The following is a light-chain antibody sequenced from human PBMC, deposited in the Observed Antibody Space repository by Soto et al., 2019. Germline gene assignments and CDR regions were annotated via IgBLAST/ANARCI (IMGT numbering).Light chain of an antibody. CDR1: QGLAGY. CDR2: TTS. CDR3: QQVRSYPIT. J-gene: IGKJ5*01. V-gene: IGKV1-9*01. Sequence: DIQLTQSPSFLSASVGDRVTITCRASQGLAGYLAWYQQKPGKAPNLLIYTTSTLQSGVPSRFSGSGSGTEFTLTISSLQPEDFATFYCQQVRSYPITFGHGTRLEIK.